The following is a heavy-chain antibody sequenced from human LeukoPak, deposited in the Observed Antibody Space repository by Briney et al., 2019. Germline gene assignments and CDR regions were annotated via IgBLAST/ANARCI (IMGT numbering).Heavy chain of an antibody. CDR2: ISGSGGSS. CDR1: GFTFSTYA. D-gene: IGHD6-13*01. Sequence: GGSLRLSCAASGFTFSTYAMTWVRQTPGKGLEWVSLISGSGGSSYYADSVKGRFSISRDNSKNTLYLQMNSLRAEDTAVYYCAKVDGVRAAPGRGRVDSWGQGTLVTVSS. CDR3: AKVDGVRAAPGRGRVDS. J-gene: IGHJ4*02. V-gene: IGHV3-23*01.